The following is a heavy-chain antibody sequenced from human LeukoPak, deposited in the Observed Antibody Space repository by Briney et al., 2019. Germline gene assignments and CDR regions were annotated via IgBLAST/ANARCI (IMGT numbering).Heavy chain of an antibody. D-gene: IGHD3-3*01. CDR1: GESISNSRHY. CDR3: ARDGVVTMELDS. Sequence: SETLSLTCTVSGESISNSRHYWSWIRQPAGKGLEWIGRIYPSGNTNYNPSLESRLTISLDTSKNQFSLNLKSVTAADTAMYYCARDGVVTMELDSWGQGTLVTVSS. V-gene: IGHV4-61*02. CDR2: IYPSGNT. J-gene: IGHJ4*02.